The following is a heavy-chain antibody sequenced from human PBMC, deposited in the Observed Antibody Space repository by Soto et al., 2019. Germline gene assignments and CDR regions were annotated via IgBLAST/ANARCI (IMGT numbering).Heavy chain of an antibody. V-gene: IGHV4-34*01. CDR2: INHSGST. D-gene: IGHD3-9*01. CDR1: CGSFSGYY. Sequence: SETLSLTCAVYCGSFSGYYWSWIRQPPGRGLEWIGEINHSGSTNYNPSLKSRVTISVDTSKNQFSLKLSSVTAADTAVYYCARGGPALRYFDWLLAPFDYWGQGTLVTVSS. J-gene: IGHJ4*02. CDR3: ARGGPALRYFDWLLAPFDY.